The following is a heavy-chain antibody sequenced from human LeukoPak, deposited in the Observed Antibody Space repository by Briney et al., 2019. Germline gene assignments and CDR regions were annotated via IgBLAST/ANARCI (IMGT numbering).Heavy chain of an antibody. CDR3: EKMARGVHFDY. V-gene: IGHV3-23*01. Sequence: VQAISGSGDSTYSADSVQGRLTISRDNSKNTLYLQMNSLRAEDTAVYYCEKMARGVHFDYWGQGNLVTVSS. J-gene: IGHJ4*02. D-gene: IGHD3-10*01. CDR2: ISGSGDST.